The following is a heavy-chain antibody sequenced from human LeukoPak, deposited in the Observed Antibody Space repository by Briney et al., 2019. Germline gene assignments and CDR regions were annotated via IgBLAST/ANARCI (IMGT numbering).Heavy chain of an antibody. CDR3: AKDPQWLPPNWFDP. CDR1: GFTLSNAW. CDR2: IRSKTDGGTT. V-gene: IGHV3-15*01. J-gene: IGHJ5*02. Sequence: GGSLRLSCAASGFTLSNAWMSWVRQAPGKGLEWVGRIRSKTDGGTTDYAAPVKGRFTISRDDSKNTLYLQMNSLRAEDTAVYYCAKDPQWLPPNWFDPWGQGTLVTVSS. D-gene: IGHD6-19*01.